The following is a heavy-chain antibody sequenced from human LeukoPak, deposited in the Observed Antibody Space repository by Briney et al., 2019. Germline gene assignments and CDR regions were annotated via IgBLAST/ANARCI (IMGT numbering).Heavy chain of an antibody. CDR1: GFTVSSNY. V-gene: IGHV3-53*05. Sequence: GGSLRLSCAASGFTVSSNYMSWVRQAPGKGLEWVSIIYSGGSTFYADSVKGRFTTSRDNAKNSLFLQMNSLRPEDTALYYCAKAKYYDILTGPTNHWHFDLWGRGTLVAVSS. CDR3: AKAKYYDILTGPTNHWHFDL. J-gene: IGHJ2*01. CDR2: IYSGGST. D-gene: IGHD3-9*01.